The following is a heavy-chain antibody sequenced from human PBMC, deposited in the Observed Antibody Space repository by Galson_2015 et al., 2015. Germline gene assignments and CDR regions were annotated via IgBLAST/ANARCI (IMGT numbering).Heavy chain of an antibody. V-gene: IGHV3-48*02. D-gene: IGHD2-15*01. J-gene: IGHJ3*02. Sequence: SLRLSCAGSGFTFRSYAISWVRQAPGKGLEWVSYISSSSSTIYYADSVKGRFTISRDNAKNSLYLQMNSLRDEDTAVYYCARDFAVVAAGGYDAFEIWGQGAMVTVSS. CDR3: ARDFAVVAAGGYDAFEI. CDR1: GFTFRSYA. CDR2: ISSSSSTI.